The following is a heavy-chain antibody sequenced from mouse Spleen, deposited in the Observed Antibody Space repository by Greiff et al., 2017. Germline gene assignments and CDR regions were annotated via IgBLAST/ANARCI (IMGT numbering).Heavy chain of an antibody. D-gene: IGHD2-1*01. Sequence: EVKLLESGPGLVKPSQTVSLTCTVTGISITTGNYRWSWIRQFPGNKLEWIGYIYYSGTITYNPSLTSRTTITRDTSKNQFFLEMNSLTAEDTATYYCARDNYVAMDYWGQGTSVTVSS. CDR2: IYYSGTI. V-gene: IGHV3-5*02. J-gene: IGHJ4*01. CDR1: GISITTGNYR. CDR3: ARDNYVAMDY.